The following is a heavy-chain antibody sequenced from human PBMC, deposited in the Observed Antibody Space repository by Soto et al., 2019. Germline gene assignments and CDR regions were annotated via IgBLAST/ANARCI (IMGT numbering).Heavy chain of an antibody. V-gene: IGHV4-39*01. CDR2: IFYSGST. D-gene: IGHD6-19*01. Sequence: SETLSLTCTVSGDSISSSNYFWGWIRQPPGKGLEWIGTIFYSGSTYYNPSLKSRVTISVDTSKNQFSLRLISVTAADTALYYCSRRYGWLYFDYWGQGSLVTVSS. CDR1: GDSISSSNYF. J-gene: IGHJ4*02. CDR3: SRRYGWLYFDY.